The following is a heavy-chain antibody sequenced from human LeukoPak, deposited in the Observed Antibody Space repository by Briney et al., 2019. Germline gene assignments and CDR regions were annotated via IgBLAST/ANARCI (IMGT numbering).Heavy chain of an antibody. CDR2: MNPNSGNT. Sequence: ASVTVSCEASGYTFTSYDINWVRQATGQGLEWMGWMNPNSGNTGYAQKFQGRVTMTRNTSISTAYMELSSLRSEDTAVYYCARETGYYGLGSYYIFWGQGTLVTVSS. J-gene: IGHJ4*02. CDR3: ARETGYYGLGSYYIF. CDR1: GYTFTSYD. V-gene: IGHV1-8*01. D-gene: IGHD3-10*01.